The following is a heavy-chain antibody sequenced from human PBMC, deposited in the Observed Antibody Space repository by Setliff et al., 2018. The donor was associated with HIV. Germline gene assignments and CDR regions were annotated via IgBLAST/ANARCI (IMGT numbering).Heavy chain of an antibody. V-gene: IGHV1-69*05. CDR1: GGTFSSYV. CDR2: IIPMYGVA. J-gene: IGHJ5*02. D-gene: IGHD2-15*01. Sequence: ASVKVSCKASGGTFSSYVISWVRQAPGQGPEWMGGIIPMYGVANYAQKFQGRVTITTDESTSTAYMELSSLRSEDTAVYYCALPYCGGGNCWSSASLPPAGWFDPWGQGTLVTVPQ. CDR3: ALPYCGGGNCWSSASLPPAGWFDP.